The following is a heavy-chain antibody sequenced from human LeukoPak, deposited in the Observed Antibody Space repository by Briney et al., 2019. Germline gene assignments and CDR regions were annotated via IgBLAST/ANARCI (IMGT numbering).Heavy chain of an antibody. Sequence: PSETLSLTCAVYGGSFSGYYWSWIRQPPGKGLEWIGEINHSGSTNYNPSLKSRVTISVDTSKNQFSLKLSSVTAADTAVHYCARGVGYCSSTSCYTYYYGMDVWGQGTTVTVSS. V-gene: IGHV4-34*01. CDR2: INHSGST. CDR1: GGSFSGYY. J-gene: IGHJ6*02. D-gene: IGHD2-2*01. CDR3: ARGVGYCSSTSCYTYYYGMDV.